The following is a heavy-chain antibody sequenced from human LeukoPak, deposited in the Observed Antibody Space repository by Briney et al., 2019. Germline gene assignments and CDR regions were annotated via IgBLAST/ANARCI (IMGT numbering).Heavy chain of an antibody. J-gene: IGHJ5*02. V-gene: IGHV3-30-3*01. CDR2: ISYDGSNK. Sequence: PGGSLRLSCAASGFTFSSYAMHWVRQAPGKGLEWVPVISYDGSNKYYADSVKGRFTISRDNSKNTLYLQMNSLRAEDTAVYYCARVPVPAAMGANWFDPWGQGTLVTVSS. CDR1: GFTFSSYA. CDR3: ARVPVPAAMGANWFDP. D-gene: IGHD2-2*01.